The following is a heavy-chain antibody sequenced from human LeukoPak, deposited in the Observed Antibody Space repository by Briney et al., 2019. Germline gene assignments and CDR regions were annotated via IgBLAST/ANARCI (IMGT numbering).Heavy chain of an antibody. CDR1: GFTFSTYA. J-gene: IGHJ5*02. CDR3: VKDWPFYDSSGSNWFDP. Sequence: GGSLRLSCAASGFTFSTYAMSWVRQAPGKGLEWVSCISGSGDSTNCADSVKGRFTISRDNSKNTLYLQVNSLRAEDTAVYYCVKDWPFYDSSGSNWFDPWGQGTLVTVSS. D-gene: IGHD3-22*01. V-gene: IGHV3-23*01. CDR2: ISGSGDST.